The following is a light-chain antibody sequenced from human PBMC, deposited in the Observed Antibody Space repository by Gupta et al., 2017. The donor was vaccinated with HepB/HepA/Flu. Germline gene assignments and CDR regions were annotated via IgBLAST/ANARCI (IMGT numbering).Light chain of an antibody. J-gene: IGKJ4*01. CDR2: GAS. CDR3: QQENNCPIT. Sequence: EIVMTQSPATLSVSPGERATLSCRARQSGSSNLAWYQQKPGQAPRILIYGASSGSGTEFTLTISSLQSEDFAVYYCQQENNCPITFGGGTKVEIK. V-gene: IGKV3-15*01. CDR1: QSGSSN.